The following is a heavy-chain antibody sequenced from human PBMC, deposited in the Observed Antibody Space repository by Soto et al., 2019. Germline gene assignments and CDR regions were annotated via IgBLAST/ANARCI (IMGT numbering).Heavy chain of an antibody. Sequence: SETLSLTCTVSGGSISYYYWSWIRQPPGKGLQWIGYIYSSGSTNYNPSLKSRVTISVGTSKNQFSLNLSSVTAADTAVYYCARQRRDFDYWGQGSLVT. CDR1: GGSISYYY. J-gene: IGHJ4*02. V-gene: IGHV4-59*08. CDR3: ARQRRDFDY. CDR2: IYSSGST.